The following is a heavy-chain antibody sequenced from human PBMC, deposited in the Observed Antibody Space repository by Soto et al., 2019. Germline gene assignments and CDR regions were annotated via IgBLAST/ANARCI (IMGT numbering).Heavy chain of an antibody. D-gene: IGHD5-18*01. Sequence: WASVKVSCKASGYTFTGYYMHWVRQAPGQGLEWMGWINGYSGGTNYAQKFQDRITMTRDTSMSTTYLELSSLRSDDTAVYFCARDPGFGFGYSYAFAMDVWGQGTTVTVSS. CDR3: ARDPGFGFGYSYAFAMDV. CDR1: GYTFTGYY. V-gene: IGHV1-2*02. CDR2: INGYSGGT. J-gene: IGHJ6*02.